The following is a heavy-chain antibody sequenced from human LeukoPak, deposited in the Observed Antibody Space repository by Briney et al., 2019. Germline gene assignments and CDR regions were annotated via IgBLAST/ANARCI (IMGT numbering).Heavy chain of an antibody. D-gene: IGHD3-16*02. CDR2: ISYDGSNK. CDR1: GFTSSSYG. Sequence: GGSLRLSCAASGFTSSSYGMHWVRQAPGKGLEWVAVISYDGSNKYYADSVKGRFTISRDNSKNTLYLQMNSLRAEDTAVYYCANLDYDYVWGSYRPYYFDYWGQGTLVTVSS. V-gene: IGHV3-30*18. J-gene: IGHJ4*02. CDR3: ANLDYDYVWGSYRPYYFDY.